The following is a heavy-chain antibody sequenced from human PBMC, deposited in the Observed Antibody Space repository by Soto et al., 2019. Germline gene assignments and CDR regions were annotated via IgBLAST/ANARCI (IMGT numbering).Heavy chain of an antibody. CDR2: ISAYNGNT. D-gene: IGHD6-19*01. J-gene: IGHJ4*02. V-gene: IGHV1-18*01. CDR3: ARDGEGVAGTTRGADFDY. CDR1: GYTFTRYG. Sequence: QVQLVQSGAEVKKPGASVKVSCKASGYTFTRYGISWVRQAPGQGLEWMGWISAYNGNTNYAQKLQGRVTMTTDTSRSTAYMELRSLRSDDTAVYYCARDGEGVAGTTRGADFDYWGQGTLVTVSS.